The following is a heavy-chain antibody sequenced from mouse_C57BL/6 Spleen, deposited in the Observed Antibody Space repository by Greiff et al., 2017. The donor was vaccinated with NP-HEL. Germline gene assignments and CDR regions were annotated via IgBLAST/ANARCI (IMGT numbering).Heavy chain of an antibody. D-gene: IGHD1-1*01. CDR3: ARESGRGFDY. V-gene: IGHV5-4*01. J-gene: IGHJ2*01. CDR2: ISDGGSYT. CDR1: GFTFSSYA. Sequence: EVKLMESGGGLVKPGGSLKLSCAASGFTFSSYAMSWVRQTPEKRLEWVATISDGGSYTYYPDNVKGRFTISRDNAKNNLYLQMSHLKSEETAMYYCARESGRGFDYWGQGTTLTVSS.